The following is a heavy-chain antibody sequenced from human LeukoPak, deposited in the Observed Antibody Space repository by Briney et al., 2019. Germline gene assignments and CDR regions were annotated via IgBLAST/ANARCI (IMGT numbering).Heavy chain of an antibody. V-gene: IGHV1-69*13. CDR3: ARVRYSSSSWYGYFDY. CDR1: GGTFSSYA. CDR2: IIPIFGTA. D-gene: IGHD6-13*01. J-gene: IGHJ4*02. Sequence: GASVKVSCKASGGTFSSYAISWVRQAPGQGLEWMGGIIPIFGTANYAQKFHGRVTITADESTSTAYMELSSLRSEDTAVYYCARVRYSSSSWYGYFDYWGQGTLVTVSS.